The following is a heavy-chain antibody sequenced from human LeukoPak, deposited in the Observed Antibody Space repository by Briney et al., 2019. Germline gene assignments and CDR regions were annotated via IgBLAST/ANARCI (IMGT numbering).Heavy chain of an antibody. CDR2: ISWNSGSI. V-gene: IGHV3-9*01. J-gene: IGHJ3*02. CDR3: AKDIRDGYSYGEEAFDI. Sequence: GRSLRLSCAASGFTFDDYAMHWVRQAPGKGLEWVSGISWNSGSIGYADSVKGRFTISRDNAKNSLYLQMYSLRAEDTALYYCAKDIRDGYSYGEEAFDIWGQGTMVTVSS. D-gene: IGHD5-18*01. CDR1: GFTFDDYA.